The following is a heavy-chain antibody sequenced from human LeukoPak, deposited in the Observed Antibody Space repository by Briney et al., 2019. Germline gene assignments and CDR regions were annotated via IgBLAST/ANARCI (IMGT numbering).Heavy chain of an antibody. J-gene: IGHJ5*02. Sequence: ASVKVSCKASGYTFTGYYMHWVRQAPGQGLEWMGWINPNSGGTNYAQKFQGRVTMTRDTSISTAYMELSRLRSDDTAVYYCAIDHRAYFWSGYLSDRRKYNWFDPWGQGTLVTVSS. V-gene: IGHV1-2*02. CDR3: AIDHRAYFWSGYLSDRRKYNWFDP. CDR2: INPNSGGT. D-gene: IGHD3-3*01. CDR1: GYTFTGYY.